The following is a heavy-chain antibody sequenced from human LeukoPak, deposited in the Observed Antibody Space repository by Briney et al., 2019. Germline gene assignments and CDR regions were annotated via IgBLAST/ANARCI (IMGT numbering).Heavy chain of an antibody. V-gene: IGHV4-38-2*01. Sequence: KPSETLSLTCAVSGYSISSGDYWGWIRQPPGKGLEWIGSIYHSGSTYYNPSLKSRVTISVDTSKNQFSLKLSSVTAADTAVYYCARGMDVWGKGTTVTVSS. CDR3: ARGMDV. J-gene: IGHJ6*04. CDR1: GYSISSGDY. CDR2: IYHSGST.